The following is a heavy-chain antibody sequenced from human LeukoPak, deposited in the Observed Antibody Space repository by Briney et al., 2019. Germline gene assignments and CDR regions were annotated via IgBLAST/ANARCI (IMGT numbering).Heavy chain of an antibody. Sequence: SETLSLTCTVSGYSISSGYYWGWIRQPPGQGLEWIGNIYYSGSTNYNPSLKSRVTISVDTSKNQFSLKLSSVTAADTAVYYCTRGSIAYYYMDVWGKGTTVTISS. CDR2: IYYSGST. V-gene: IGHV4-38-2*02. J-gene: IGHJ6*03. D-gene: IGHD3-22*01. CDR1: GYSISSGYY. CDR3: TRGSIAYYYMDV.